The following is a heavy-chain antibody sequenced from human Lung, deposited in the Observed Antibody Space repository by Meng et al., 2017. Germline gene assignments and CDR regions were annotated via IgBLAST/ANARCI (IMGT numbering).Heavy chain of an antibody. CDR3: ARDEDISAAGKLFGDY. CDR2: IDPNNDHT. D-gene: IGHD6-13*01. V-gene: IGHV1-2*06. CDR1: GYTFAAYW. J-gene: IGHJ4*02. Sequence: GQSVQSGPEVKKPGASVKLSCKPSGYTFAAYWIHWLRQAPGQGLEWMGRIDPNNDHTQYAQNFQGRVTMTSDTSISTVYMELNGLRSDDTAVYYCARDEDISAAGKLFGDYWGQGTLVTVSS.